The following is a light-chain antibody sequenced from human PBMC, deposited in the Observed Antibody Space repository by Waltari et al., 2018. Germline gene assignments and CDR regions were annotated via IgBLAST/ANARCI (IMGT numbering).Light chain of an antibody. CDR2: RAA. V-gene: IGKV1-5*03. J-gene: IGKJ2*01. CDR3: QQHHNSPYT. CDR1: QDLNNW. Sequence: IHMTQSPSTLSASVGDSVSTPCRTSQDLNNWLAWYQQKPGQAPHLLIYRAAVLETGVPSRFSGSGSGTEFTRTISGLQPDDFATYYCQQHHNSPYTFGQGTKLDI.